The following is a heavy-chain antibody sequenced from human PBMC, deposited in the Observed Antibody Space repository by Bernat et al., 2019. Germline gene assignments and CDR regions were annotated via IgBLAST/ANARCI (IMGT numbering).Heavy chain of an antibody. D-gene: IGHD3-10*01. J-gene: IGHJ6*02. CDR1: GFTVSSNY. Sequence: EVQLVESGGGLIQPGGSLRLSCAASGFTVSSNYMSWVRQAPGKGLEWVSVIYSGGSTYYADSVKGRFTISRDNSKNTRYRQMNRQGAEDTAVDYCARDRGWGLLWCGGSTSYGMDVWGQGTTVTVSS. CDR2: IYSGGST. V-gene: IGHV3-53*01. CDR3: ARDRGWGLLWCGGSTSYGMDV.